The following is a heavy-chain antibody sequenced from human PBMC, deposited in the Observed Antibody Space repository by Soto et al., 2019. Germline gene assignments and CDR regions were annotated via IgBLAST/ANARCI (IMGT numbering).Heavy chain of an antibody. J-gene: IGHJ4*02. V-gene: IGHV3-15*01. Sequence: PGGSLRLSCAASGFTFSNAWMSWVRQAPGTGLEWVGRIKSKTDGGTTDYAAPVKGRFTISRDDSKNTLYLQMNSLKTEDTAVYYCTTGGAYSGYGLKIFDYWGQGALVTVSS. CDR1: GFTFSNAW. CDR3: TTGGAYSGYGLKIFDY. CDR2: IKSKTDGGTT. D-gene: IGHD5-12*01.